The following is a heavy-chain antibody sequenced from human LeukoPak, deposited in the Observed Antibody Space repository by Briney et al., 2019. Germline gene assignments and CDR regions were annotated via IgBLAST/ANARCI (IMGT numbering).Heavy chain of an antibody. CDR2: IKQDGSET. V-gene: IGHV3-7*01. Sequence: GGSLRLSCAASRFTFRSYWMTWVRQYPGKGLEWVANIKQDGSETYYADSVRGRFTISRDNAKRSLYLQMNSLRAEDTAVYYCARDRAYYSSSPDFDYWDQGTLVTVSS. J-gene: IGHJ4*02. CDR3: ARDRAYYSSSPDFDY. CDR1: RFTFRSYW. D-gene: IGHD6-6*01.